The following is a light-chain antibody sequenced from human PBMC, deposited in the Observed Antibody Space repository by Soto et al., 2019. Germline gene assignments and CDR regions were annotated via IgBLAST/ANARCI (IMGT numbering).Light chain of an antibody. V-gene: IGKV3-20*01. CDR1: QSVSSSY. J-gene: IGKJ4*01. CDR3: QQYGSSPLT. CDR2: GAS. Sequence: EIVLMQSPGTLSLSPGERATPSCRASQSVSSSYLAWYQQKPGQAPRLLIYGASSRATGIPDRFSGSGSGTDFTLTISRLEPGDFAVYYCQQYGSSPLTFGGGTKVEIK.